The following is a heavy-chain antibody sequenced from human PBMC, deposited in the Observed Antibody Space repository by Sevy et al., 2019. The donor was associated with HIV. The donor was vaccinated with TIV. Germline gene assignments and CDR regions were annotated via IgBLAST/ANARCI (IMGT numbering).Heavy chain of an antibody. V-gene: IGHV3-48*03. CDR2: ISSSGSTI. CDR3: ARGEWGGVNY. D-gene: IGHD3-16*01. J-gene: IGHJ4*02. CDR1: GFTFSTYE. Sequence: GGSLKISCAASGFTFSTYEMNWVRQAPGKGLEWVSYISSSGSTIYYADSVKGRFTISRDNAKNSLYLQMNSLRAEDTAVYYCARGEWGGVNYWGQGTLVTVSS.